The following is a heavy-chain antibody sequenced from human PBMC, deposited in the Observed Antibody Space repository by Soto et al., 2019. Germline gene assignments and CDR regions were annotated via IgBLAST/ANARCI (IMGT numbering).Heavy chain of an antibody. CDR3: ARGYSSSWDKRGAFDI. V-gene: IGHV2-5*02. CDR2: IYWDDDK. D-gene: IGHD6-13*01. CDR1: GFSLSTSGVG. Sequence: QITLKESGPTLVKPTQTLTLTCTFSGFSLSTSGVGVGWIRQPPGKALEWLALIYWDDDKRYSPSLKSRLTITKDTSKNQVVLTMTNMDPVDTATYYCARGYSSSWDKRGAFDIWGQGTMVTVSS. J-gene: IGHJ3*02.